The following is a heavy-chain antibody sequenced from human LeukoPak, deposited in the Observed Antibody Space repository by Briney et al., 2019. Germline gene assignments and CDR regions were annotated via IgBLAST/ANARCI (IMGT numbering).Heavy chain of an antibody. CDR1: GGSFSGYY. J-gene: IGHJ3*02. V-gene: IGHV4-34*01. CDR3: ARGGYDILTGLDAFDI. Sequence: SETLSLTCAVYGGSFSGYYWSWIRQPPGKGLEWIGEINHSGSTNYNPSLKSRVTISVDTSKNQFSLKLSSVTAADTAVYYCARGGYDILTGLDAFDIWGQGTMVTVSS. D-gene: IGHD3-9*01. CDR2: INHSGST.